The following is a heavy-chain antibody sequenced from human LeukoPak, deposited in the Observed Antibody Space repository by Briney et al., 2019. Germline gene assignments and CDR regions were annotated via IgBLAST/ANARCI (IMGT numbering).Heavy chain of an antibody. D-gene: IGHD3-10*01. J-gene: IGHJ4*02. CDR2: IYNSDSGST. CDR1: GGSISGHY. Sequence: PSETLSLTCIVSGGSISGHYWSWIRQHPGMGLEWIGYIYNSDSGSTNYNSSLKSRVTISVDTSKNQFSLKLSSVTAADTAVYYCVRGGHYGLGYWGQGTLVTVSS. V-gene: IGHV4-59*11. CDR3: VRGGHYGLGY.